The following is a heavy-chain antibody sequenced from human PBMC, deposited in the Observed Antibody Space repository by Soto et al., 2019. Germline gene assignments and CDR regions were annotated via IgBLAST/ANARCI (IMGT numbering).Heavy chain of an antibody. V-gene: IGHV3-23*01. CDR3: AKNPVGRRYDPNWFYP. Sequence: GGSLRLSCEASGFTFNIRAMSWVRQTPGKGLEWVSMISATGDDAHYADSVRGRFTISRDNSKNTVYLQMNSLTAEDTALYYCAKNPVGRRYDPNWFYPWGQGTQVTVSS. CDR2: ISATGDDA. D-gene: IGHD5-12*01. CDR1: GFTFNIRA. J-gene: IGHJ5*02.